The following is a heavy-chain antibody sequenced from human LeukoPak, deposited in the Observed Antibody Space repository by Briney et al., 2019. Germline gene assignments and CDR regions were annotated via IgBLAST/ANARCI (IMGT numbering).Heavy chain of an antibody. V-gene: IGHV4-31*03. CDR3: ASARLSLIGFDY. CDR2: IYYSGST. CDR1: GGSISSGGYY. D-gene: IGHD3-10*01. J-gene: IGHJ4*02. Sequence: SETLSLTCTVSGGSISSGGYYWSWIRQHPGKGLEWIGYIYYSGSTYYNPSLKSRVTISVDTSKNQFPLMLSSVTAADTAVYYCASARLSLIGFDYWGQGTLVTVSS.